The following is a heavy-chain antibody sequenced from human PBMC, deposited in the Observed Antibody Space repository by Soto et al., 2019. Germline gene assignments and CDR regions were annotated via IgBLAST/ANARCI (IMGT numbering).Heavy chain of an antibody. Sequence: SDTLSLTCTVSGGSIYTGGFYWSWIRQLPGKGLEWLGYIYYTGSTQYTPSLKSRLTISTDTSDNQFSLRLTSVTAADTAVYYCATSLVTSRTRVDYWGQGTLVTVSS. D-gene: IGHD1-26*01. CDR1: GGSIYTGGFY. V-gene: IGHV4-31*03. CDR3: ATSLVTSRTRVDY. J-gene: IGHJ4*02. CDR2: IYYTGST.